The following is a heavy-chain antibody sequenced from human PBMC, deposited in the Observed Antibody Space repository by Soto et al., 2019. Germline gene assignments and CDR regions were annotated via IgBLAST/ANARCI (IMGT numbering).Heavy chain of an antibody. CDR3: AKTPDSSAVGPYYFDY. CDR2: ISGSGGST. V-gene: IGHV3-23*01. D-gene: IGHD6-19*01. J-gene: IGHJ4*02. CDR1: GFTFSSYA. Sequence: PGGSLRLSCAASGFTFSSYAMSWVRQAPGKGLEWVSAISGSGGSTYYADSVKGRFTISRDNSKNTLYLQMNSLRAEDTAVYYCAKTPDSSAVGPYYFDYWGQGTLVTVSS.